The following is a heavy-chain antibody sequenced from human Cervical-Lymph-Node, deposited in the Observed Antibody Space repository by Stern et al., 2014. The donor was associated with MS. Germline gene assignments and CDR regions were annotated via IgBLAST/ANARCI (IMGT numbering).Heavy chain of an antibody. V-gene: IGHV4-31*03. D-gene: IGHD3-22*01. Sequence: QVQLQESGPGLVKPSQTLPLTCTVSGGSINSGGYYWSWIRQYPGKGLEWIGYIYYTGSAYYDPSLKSRLSMSIDTSKNQFSLNLNSVTAADTAVYYCARGARYSDSSGYYFYFDYWGQGTLVIVSS. CDR1: GGSINSGGYY. J-gene: IGHJ4*02. CDR3: ARGARYSDSSGYYFYFDY. CDR2: IYYTGSA.